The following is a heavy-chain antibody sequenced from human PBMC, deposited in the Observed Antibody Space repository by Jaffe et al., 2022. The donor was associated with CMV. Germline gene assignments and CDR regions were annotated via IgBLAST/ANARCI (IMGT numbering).Heavy chain of an antibody. CDR1: GVSFSTHG. J-gene: IGHJ4*02. CDR2: IRHDGSNI. Sequence: QGQVVESGGGVVQPGTSLRLSCAASGVSFSTHGMHWVRQAPGKGLECVAFIRHDGSNIKYADSVKGRFTISRDNSRNMVYLQMNSVRAEDTAVYYCVRDGVGATTFMGYFDYWGQGTLVTVSS. D-gene: IGHD1-26*01. V-gene: IGHV3-33*01. CDR3: VRDGVGATTFMGYFDY.